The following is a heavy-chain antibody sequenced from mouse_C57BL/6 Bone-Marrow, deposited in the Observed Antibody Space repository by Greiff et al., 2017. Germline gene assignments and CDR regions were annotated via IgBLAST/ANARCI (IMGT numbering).Heavy chain of an antibody. CDR3: ARGGGYSNYRWYFDV. CDR2: IYPGSGST. J-gene: IGHJ1*03. D-gene: IGHD2-5*01. Sequence: QVQLQQPGAELVKPGASVKMSCKASGYTFTSYWITWVKQRPGQGLEWIGDIYPGSGSTNYNEKFKSKATLTVDTSSSTAYMQLSSLTSEDSAVYYCARGGGYSNYRWYFDVWGTGTTVTVSS. CDR1: GYTFTSYW. V-gene: IGHV1-55*01.